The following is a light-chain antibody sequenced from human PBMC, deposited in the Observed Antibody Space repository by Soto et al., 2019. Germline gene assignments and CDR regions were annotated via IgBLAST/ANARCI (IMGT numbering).Light chain of an antibody. J-gene: IGKJ4*01. CDR2: WAS. CDR1: QSVLYSSNNNNY. V-gene: IGKV4-1*01. Sequence: DIVMTQSPDSLAVSRGERATINCKSSQSVLYSSNNNNYLAWYQQRPGQPPQLLIYWASTRESRVPDRFSGSGSGTDFTLTISSLQAEDVAVYYCQQYYDPPLTFGGGTKVEIK. CDR3: QQYYDPPLT.